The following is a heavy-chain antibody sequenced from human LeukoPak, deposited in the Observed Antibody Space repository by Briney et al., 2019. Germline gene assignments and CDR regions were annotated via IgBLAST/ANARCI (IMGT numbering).Heavy chain of an antibody. V-gene: IGHV3-30*18. D-gene: IGHD3-9*01. CDR2: ISYDGSNK. Sequence: PGRSLRLSCAASGFTFSSYGMHWVRQAPGNGLEWVAVISYDGSNKYYADSVKGRFTISRDNSKNTLYVQMNSLRAEDTAVYYCAKDPHYDILTGYDTYFDYWGQGTLVTVSS. J-gene: IGHJ4*02. CDR3: AKDPHYDILTGYDTYFDY. CDR1: GFTFSSYG.